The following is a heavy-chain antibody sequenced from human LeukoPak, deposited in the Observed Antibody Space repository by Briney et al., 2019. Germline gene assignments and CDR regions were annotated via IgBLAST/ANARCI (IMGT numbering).Heavy chain of an antibody. D-gene: IGHD3-10*01. CDR3: SKDAGSGTYGTFDY. J-gene: IGHJ4*02. V-gene: IGHV3-23*01. CDR1: GFTFSSYE. Sequence: PGGSLRLSCAASGFTFSSYEMNWVRQAPGKGLEWVLTISGSGDLTYFADSVKGRFTISRDNSKNTLYLQMNSLRAEDTALYYCSKDAGSGTYGTFDYWGQGTLVIVSS. CDR2: ISGSGDLT.